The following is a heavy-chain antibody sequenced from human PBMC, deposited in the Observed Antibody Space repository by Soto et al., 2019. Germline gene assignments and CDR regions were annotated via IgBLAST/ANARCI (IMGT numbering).Heavy chain of an antibody. CDR2: IYYSGST. CDR3: ARQVPPGAARYNWFDP. CDR1: GGSISSSSYY. Sequence: SETLSLTCTVSGGSISSSSYYWGWIRQPPGKGLEWIGSIYYSGSTYYNPSLKSRVTISVDTSKNQFSLKLSSVTAADTAVYYCARQVPPGAARYNWFDPWGQGTLVTVS. D-gene: IGHD2-15*01. V-gene: IGHV4-39*01. J-gene: IGHJ5*02.